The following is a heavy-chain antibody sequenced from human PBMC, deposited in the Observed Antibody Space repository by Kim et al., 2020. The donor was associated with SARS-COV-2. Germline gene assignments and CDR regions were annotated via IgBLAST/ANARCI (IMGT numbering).Heavy chain of an antibody. J-gene: IGHJ4*02. D-gene: IGHD1-26*01. CDR2: IIRGSGHI. CDR3: AKDVGPGVGAIGY. V-gene: IGHV3-9*01. CDR1: GFTFRDYA. Sequence: GGSRRPSCKTSGFTFRDYAMHGFRQRPEKGLEWGSCIIRGSGHIEYAGYVRGRFRIPRDNAKNSPYLQMSSRRLEDPGCDYCAKDVGPGVGAIGYWCQ.